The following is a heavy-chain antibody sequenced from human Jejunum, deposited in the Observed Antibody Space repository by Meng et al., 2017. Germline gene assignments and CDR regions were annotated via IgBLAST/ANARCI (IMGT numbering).Heavy chain of an antibody. D-gene: IGHD3-22*01. J-gene: IGHJ4*02. CDR2: TYYRSQWKN. CDR3: ARGDTSSYSFYFDS. CDR1: GDSVSSNSAT. Sequence: SETLSLTCVISGDSVSSNSATWNWIRQSPSRGLEWLGRTYYRSQWKNDYAVSVKSRITIDPDTSKNQFSLQLNFVTPEDTALYYCARGDTSSYSFYFDSWGQGTLVTV. V-gene: IGHV6-1*01.